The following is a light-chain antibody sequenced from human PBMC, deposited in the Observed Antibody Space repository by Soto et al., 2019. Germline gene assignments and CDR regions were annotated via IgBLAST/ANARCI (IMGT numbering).Light chain of an antibody. J-gene: IGKJ1*01. CDR3: QQYGSSPWT. V-gene: IGKV3-20*01. CDR2: GAS. Sequence: ETVLTQSPGTLSLSPGERATLSCRASQSVSSSYLAWYQQKPGQAPRLLIYGASSRATGIPDRFSGSGSGTDFTLTISSLEAEDLAVYYCQQYGSSPWTFGQGTKVDIK. CDR1: QSVSSSY.